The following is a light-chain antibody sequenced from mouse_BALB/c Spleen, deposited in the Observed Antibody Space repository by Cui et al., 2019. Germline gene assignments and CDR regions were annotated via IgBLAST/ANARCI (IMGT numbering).Light chain of an antibody. V-gene: IGKV4-58*01. CDR3: QQWSGYPFT. Sequence: EHVLTKCSAIMAASQGQKVTMTCSASSSVSSSYLHWYQQKSGASPKPLIHRTSNLASGVPARFSGSGSGTSYSLTISSVEAEDYATYYCQQWSGYPFTFGGGTKLEIK. CDR1: SSVSSSY. CDR2: RTS. J-gene: IGKJ2*01.